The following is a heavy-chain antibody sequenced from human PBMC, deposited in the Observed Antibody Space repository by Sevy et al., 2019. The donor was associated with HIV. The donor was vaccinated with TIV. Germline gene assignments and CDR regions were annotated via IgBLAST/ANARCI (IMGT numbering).Heavy chain of an antibody. D-gene: IGHD6-19*01. CDR1: GFTFSSYW. J-gene: IGHJ4*02. V-gene: IGHV3-7*01. CDR3: ARDSSRGWSYENY. CDR2: IMQDGSEK. Sequence: GGSLRLSCAASGFTFSSYWMSWVRQAPGKGLEWVANIMQDGSEKYYVDSVKGRFTISRDNAKNSLYLQMNSLRAEDTAVYYCARDSSRGWSYENYWGQGTLVTVSS.